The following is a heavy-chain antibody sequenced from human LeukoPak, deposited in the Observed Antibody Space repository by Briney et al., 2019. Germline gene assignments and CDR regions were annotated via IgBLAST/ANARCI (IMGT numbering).Heavy chain of an antibody. V-gene: IGHV1-18*01. J-gene: IGHJ5*02. D-gene: IGHD2-15*01. Sequence: ASVKVSCKATGGTFSSYAISWVRQAPGQGLEWMGWISAYNGNTNYAQKLQGRVTMTTDTSTSTAYMELRSLRSDDTAAYYCARGYCSGGSCYVQNWFDPWGQGTLVTVSS. CDR3: ARGYCSGGSCYVQNWFDP. CDR1: GGTFSSYA. CDR2: ISAYNGNT.